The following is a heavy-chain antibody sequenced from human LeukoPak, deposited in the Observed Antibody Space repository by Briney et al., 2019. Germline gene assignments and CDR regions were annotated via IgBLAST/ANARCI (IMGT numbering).Heavy chain of an antibody. V-gene: IGHV3-7*03. CDR1: GFTFSSYS. J-gene: IGHJ4*02. Sequence: PGGSLRLSCAASGFTFSSYSMNWVRQAPGKGLELVANIKQDRSEKYYVDSVKGRFTISRDNAKNSLYLQMNSLRSDDTAVYYCARDYLVDTAMALLFDYWGQGTLVTVSS. CDR3: ARDYLVDTAMALLFDY. D-gene: IGHD5-18*01. CDR2: IKQDRSEK.